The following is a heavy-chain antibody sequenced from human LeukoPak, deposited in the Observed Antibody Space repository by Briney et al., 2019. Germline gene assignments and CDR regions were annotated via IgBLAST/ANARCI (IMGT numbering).Heavy chain of an antibody. J-gene: IGHJ5*02. CDR2: VYSGGGT. CDR3: ARGPRGFDP. CDR1: GFTVSSND. V-gene: IGHV3-53*01. Sequence: PGGSLRLSCEASGFTVSSNDMSWVRQAPGKGLEWVSVVYSGGGTDHADSVKGRFTISRDNSKNTLYLQMNSLRAEDTAVYYCARGPRGFDPWGQGTLVTVSS.